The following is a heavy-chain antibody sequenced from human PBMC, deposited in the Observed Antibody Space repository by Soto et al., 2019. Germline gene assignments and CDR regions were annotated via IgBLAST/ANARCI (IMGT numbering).Heavy chain of an antibody. D-gene: IGHD5-18*01. CDR1: GYTFYSHS. CDR2: INADYGNT. Sequence: AQLVQSGAGVRKPGASVKVSCKASGYTFYSHSISWVRQAPGQGLEWMGRINADYGNTQYAQKFRGRVTMTTDTSTTTVYMELTNLRSDDTAVYYCARCIQGDYYYGMDVWGQGTTVTVSS. V-gene: IGHV1-18*01. CDR3: ARCIQGDYYYGMDV. J-gene: IGHJ6*02.